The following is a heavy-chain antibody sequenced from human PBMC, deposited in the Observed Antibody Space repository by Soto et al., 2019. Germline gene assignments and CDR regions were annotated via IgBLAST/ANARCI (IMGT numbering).Heavy chain of an antibody. Sequence: KTSETLSLTCSVSGGSIASYYWTRIRQPPGKGLEWIGYISYGGTTNYNPSLKRRVTISVDTSKIQSSLRLTTVTAADTAVYYCARGGYCSPLYFESQGQGTLVTAS. D-gene: IGHD2-2*03. J-gene: IGHJ4*02. CDR1: GGSIASYY. V-gene: IGHV4-59*01. CDR2: ISYGGTT. CDR3: ARGGYCSPLYFES.